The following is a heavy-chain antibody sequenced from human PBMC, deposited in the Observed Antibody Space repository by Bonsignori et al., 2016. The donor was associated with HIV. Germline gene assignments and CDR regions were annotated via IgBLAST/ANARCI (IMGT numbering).Heavy chain of an antibody. Sequence: GKGLEWIGRINPSGTTNSNPALKSRVAMSVDTSKHQLSLTLSSVTAADTAVYYCARDRKVVPAASRVDDFYYYMDVWGNGTTVTVSS. J-gene: IGHJ6*03. CDR2: INPSGTT. V-gene: IGHV4-4*07. D-gene: IGHD2-2*01. CDR3: ARDRKVVPAASRVDDFYYYMDV.